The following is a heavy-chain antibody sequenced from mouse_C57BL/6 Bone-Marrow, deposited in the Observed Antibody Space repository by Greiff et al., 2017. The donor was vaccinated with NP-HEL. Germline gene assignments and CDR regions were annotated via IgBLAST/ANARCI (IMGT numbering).Heavy chain of an antibody. CDR3: ARRNDYCGGYEVAWFAY. D-gene: IGHD2-13*01. V-gene: IGHV1-9*01. Sequence: QVQLKQSGAELMKPGASVKLSCKATGYTFTGYWIEWVKQRPGHGLEWIGEILPGSGSTNYNEKFKGKATFTADTSSNTAYMQLSSLTTEDSAIYYCARRNDYCGGYEVAWFAYWGQGTLVTVSA. CDR1: GYTFTGYW. CDR2: ILPGSGST. J-gene: IGHJ3*01.